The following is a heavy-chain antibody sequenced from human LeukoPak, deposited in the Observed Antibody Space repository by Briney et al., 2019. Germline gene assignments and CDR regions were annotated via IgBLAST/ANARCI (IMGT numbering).Heavy chain of an antibody. CDR1: GGSISSGGYY. V-gene: IGHV4-31*03. CDR2: YYYSGST. Sequence: SQTLSLTCTVSGGSISSGGYYWSWIRQHPGKGLEWIGYYYYSGSTYSNPSLKSRVTISVDTSKNQFSLKLSSVTAADTAVYYCARGSGYYLYYFDYGGQGTLVTVSS. CDR3: ARGSGYYLYYFDY. J-gene: IGHJ4*02. D-gene: IGHD3-3*01.